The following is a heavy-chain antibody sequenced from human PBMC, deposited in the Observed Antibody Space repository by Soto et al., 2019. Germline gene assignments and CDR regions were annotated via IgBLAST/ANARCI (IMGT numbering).Heavy chain of an antibody. Sequence: PSETLSLTCSVSGGSISSGGYFYSWVRQHPGQGLEWIGSIYYSGRTYYNASLQSRLSMSVDTSKNHFSLKLTSVTAADTAVYFCPSLPKDQNHTVRSWYLFDYWGQGVMVTVS. J-gene: IGHJ4*02. D-gene: IGHD6-13*01. CDR3: PSLPKDQNHTVRSWYLFDY. CDR1: GGSISSGGYF. CDR2: IYYSGRT. V-gene: IGHV4-31*02.